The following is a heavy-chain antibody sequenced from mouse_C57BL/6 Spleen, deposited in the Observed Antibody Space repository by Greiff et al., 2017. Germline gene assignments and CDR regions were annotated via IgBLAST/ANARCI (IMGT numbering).Heavy chain of an antibody. D-gene: IGHD3-2*02. CDR1: GYSITSGYY. V-gene: IGHV3-6*01. J-gene: IGHJ2*01. CDR2: ISYDGSN. Sequence: EVKLEESGPGLVKPSQSLSLTCSVTGYSITSGYYWNWIRQFPGNKLEWMGYISYDGSNNYNPSLKNRISITRDTSKNQFFLKLNSVTTEDTATYYCAREGVSGPFDYWGQGTTLTVSS. CDR3: AREGVSGPFDY.